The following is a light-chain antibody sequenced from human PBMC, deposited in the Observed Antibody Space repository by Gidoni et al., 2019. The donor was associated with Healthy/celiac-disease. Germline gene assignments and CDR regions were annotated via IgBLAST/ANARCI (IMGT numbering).Light chain of an antibody. V-gene: IGKV2-28*01. Sequence: DLVMTQSPLSLPVTPGGPASISCRSSQSLLHSNGYNYLDWYLQKPGQSPQLLIYLGSNRASGVPDRFSGSGSGTDFTLKISRVEAEDVGVYYCMQALQTPPYTFGQGTKLEIK. CDR1: QSLLHSNGYNY. CDR3: MQALQTPPYT. CDR2: LGS. J-gene: IGKJ2*01.